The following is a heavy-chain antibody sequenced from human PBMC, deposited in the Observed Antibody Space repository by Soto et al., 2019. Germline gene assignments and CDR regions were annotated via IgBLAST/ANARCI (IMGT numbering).Heavy chain of an antibody. CDR2: INHSGST. CDR1: GGSFSGYY. Sequence: SETLSLTCAVYGGSFSGYYWSWIRQPPGKGLEWIGEINHSGSTNYNPSVKSRVTISVDTSKNQFSLKLSSVTAADTAVYDWARGVSYYDSSGYYYYYYYYMDVWGKGTTVTVSS. CDR3: ARGVSYYDSSGYYYYYYYYMDV. J-gene: IGHJ6*03. D-gene: IGHD3-22*01. V-gene: IGHV4-34*01.